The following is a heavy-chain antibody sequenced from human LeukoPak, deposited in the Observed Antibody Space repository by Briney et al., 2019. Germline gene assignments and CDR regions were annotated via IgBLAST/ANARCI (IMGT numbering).Heavy chain of an antibody. J-gene: IGHJ5*02. CDR2: INWNGGSR. D-gene: IGHD2-2*02. CDR3: ARDRCSSTSCYNTPNWFDP. Sequence: GGSLRLSCAASGFKFDDYGMSWVRQVPGKGLEWVSGINWNGGSRGYADSVKGRFTISRDNAKNSVYLQMNSLRSEDTAFYHCARDRCSSTSCYNTPNWFDPWGQGTLVTLSS. V-gene: IGHV3-20*01. CDR1: GFKFDDYG.